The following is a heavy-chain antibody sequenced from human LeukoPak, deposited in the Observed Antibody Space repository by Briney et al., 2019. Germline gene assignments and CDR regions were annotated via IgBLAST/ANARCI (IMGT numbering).Heavy chain of an antibody. D-gene: IGHD3-22*01. V-gene: IGHV5-51*01. Sequence: RGESLKISCKGSGYSFTSYWIGWVRQVPGKGLEWMGIIYPGDSDTRYSPSFQGQVTISADKSISTAYLQWSSLKASDTAMYYCARQSTSYDSSGYYYNYWGQGTLVTVSS. CDR2: IYPGDSDT. CDR3: ARQSTSYDSSGYYYNY. J-gene: IGHJ4*02. CDR1: GYSFTSYW.